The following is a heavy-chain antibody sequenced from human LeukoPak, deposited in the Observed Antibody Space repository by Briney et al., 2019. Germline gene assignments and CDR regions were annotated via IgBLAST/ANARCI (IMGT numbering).Heavy chain of an antibody. J-gene: IGHJ5*02. Sequence: PSETLSLTCTVSGGSISSSSYYWGWIRQPPGKGLEWIGSIYYSGSTYYNPSLKSRFTISVDTSKNQFSLKLSSVTAADTAVYYCARHSVVSIAVAPWGQGTLVTVSS. D-gene: IGHD6-19*01. CDR1: GGSISSSSYY. CDR2: IYYSGST. V-gene: IGHV4-39*01. CDR3: ARHSVVSIAVAP.